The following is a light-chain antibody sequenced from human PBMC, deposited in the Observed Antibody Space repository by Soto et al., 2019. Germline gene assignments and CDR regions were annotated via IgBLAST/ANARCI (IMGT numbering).Light chain of an antibody. J-gene: IGKJ4*01. CDR2: GAS. Sequence: EIVLTQSPGTLSLSPGERATLSCRASQSVSSSYLEWYQQKPGQAPRLLIYGASSRATGIPDRFSGSGSGTDFTLTISRLEPEDFAVYYCQQYGSSPPVTFGGGTKVEIK. CDR1: QSVSSSY. CDR3: QQYGSSPPVT. V-gene: IGKV3-20*01.